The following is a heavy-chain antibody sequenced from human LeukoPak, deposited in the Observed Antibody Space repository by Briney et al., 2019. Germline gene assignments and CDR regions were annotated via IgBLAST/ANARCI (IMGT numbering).Heavy chain of an antibody. CDR2: INPDGSQK. J-gene: IGHJ4*02. CDR3: AKLLGTATTYDS. Sequence: GGSLTLSCAASGFTSSGNWMSWVRQAPGKGLEWVASINPDGSQKLYVDSVKGRLTISRDNTKRSLYLQMNSLGAEDTAMYYCAKLLGTATTYDSWGQGTRVTVSS. CDR1: GFTSSGNW. V-gene: IGHV3-7*01. D-gene: IGHD5-24*01.